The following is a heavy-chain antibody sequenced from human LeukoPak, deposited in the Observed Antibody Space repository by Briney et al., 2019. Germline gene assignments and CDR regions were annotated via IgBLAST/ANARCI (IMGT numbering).Heavy chain of an antibody. CDR2: IYPGDSDT. V-gene: IGHV5-51*01. CDR3: ARPPTMVREPWELDGMDV. J-gene: IGHJ6*02. D-gene: IGHD3-10*01. CDR1: GYSFTSYW. Sequence: GESLKISCKGSGYSFTSYWIGWVRQMPGKGLEWMGIIYPGDSDTRYSPSLQGQVTISADKSISTAYLQWSSLKASDTAMYYCARPPTMVREPWELDGMDVWGQGTTVTVSS.